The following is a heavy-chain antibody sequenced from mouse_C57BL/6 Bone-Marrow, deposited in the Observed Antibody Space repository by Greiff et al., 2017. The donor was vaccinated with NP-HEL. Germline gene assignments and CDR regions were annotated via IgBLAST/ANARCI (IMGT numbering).Heavy chain of an antibody. Sequence: EVMLVESGEGLVKPGGSLKLSCAASGFTFSSYAMSWVRQTPEKRLEWVAYISSGGDYIYYADTVKGRFTISRDNARNTLYLQMSSLKSEDTAMYYCTGVYGSSYAMDYWGQGTSVTVSS. D-gene: IGHD1-1*01. CDR1: GFTFSSYA. CDR2: ISSGGDYI. V-gene: IGHV5-9-1*02. J-gene: IGHJ4*01. CDR3: TGVYGSSYAMDY.